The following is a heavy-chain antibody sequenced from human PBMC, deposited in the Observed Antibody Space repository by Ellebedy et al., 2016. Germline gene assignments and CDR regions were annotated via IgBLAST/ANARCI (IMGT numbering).Heavy chain of an antibody. D-gene: IGHD6-13*01. CDR2: IYHSGST. V-gene: IGHV4-30-2*01. CDR1: GGSISSGGYS. Sequence: SETLSLXXTVSGGSISSGGYSWSWIRQPPGKGLEWIGYIYHSGSTYYNPSLKSRVTISVDRSKNQFSLKLSSVTAADTAVYYCARSGIRIAAAGDAFDIWGQGTMVTVSS. J-gene: IGHJ3*02. CDR3: ARSGIRIAAAGDAFDI.